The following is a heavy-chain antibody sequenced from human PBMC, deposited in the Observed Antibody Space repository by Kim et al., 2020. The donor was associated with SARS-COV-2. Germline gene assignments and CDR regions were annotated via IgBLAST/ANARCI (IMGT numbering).Heavy chain of an antibody. Sequence: GGSLRLSCAASGFTFSSYGMHWVRQAPGKGLEWVAVIWYDGSNKYYADSVKGRFTISRDNSKNTLYLQMNSLRAEDTAVYYCARGVAWRGVITPLGYWGQGTLVTVSS. V-gene: IGHV3-33*01. CDR2: IWYDGSNK. D-gene: IGHD3-10*01. J-gene: IGHJ4*02. CDR1: GFTFSSYG. CDR3: ARGVAWRGVITPLGY.